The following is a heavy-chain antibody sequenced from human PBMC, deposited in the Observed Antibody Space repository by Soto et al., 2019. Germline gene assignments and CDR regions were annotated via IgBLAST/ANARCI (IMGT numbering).Heavy chain of an antibody. CDR2: ISSSSSTI. Sequence: EVQLVESGGGLVQPGGSLRLSCAASGFTFSSYSMNWVRQAPGKGLEWVSYISSSSSTIYYADSVKGRFTISRNNAKNSLYLQMNSLRDEDTAVYYCARGESYGYYYYYGMDVWGQGTTVTVSS. J-gene: IGHJ6*02. CDR1: GFTFSSYS. D-gene: IGHD5-18*01. V-gene: IGHV3-48*02. CDR3: ARGESYGYYYYYGMDV.